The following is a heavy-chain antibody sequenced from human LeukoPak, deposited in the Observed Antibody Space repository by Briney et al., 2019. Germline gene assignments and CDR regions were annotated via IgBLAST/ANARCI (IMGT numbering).Heavy chain of an antibody. CDR1: GGPISGSSYY. V-gene: IGHV4-39*01. Sequence: KPSETLSLTCTVSGGPISGSSYYWGWIRQPPGKGLEWNGSIYYSGSTYYNPSLKSRVTISVDTSKNQFSLKLNSVTAADMAVYYCARQGYSGTWYSADLWGQGTLVTVSS. D-gene: IGHD6-13*01. CDR2: IYYSGST. CDR3: ARQGYSGTWYSADL. J-gene: IGHJ5*02.